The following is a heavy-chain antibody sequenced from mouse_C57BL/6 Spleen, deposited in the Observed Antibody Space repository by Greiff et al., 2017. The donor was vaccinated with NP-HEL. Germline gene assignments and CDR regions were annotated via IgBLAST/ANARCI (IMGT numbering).Heavy chain of an antibody. Sequence: QVQLQQPGAELVKPGASVKISCKASGYAFSSYWMNWVKQRPGKGLEWIGQIYPGDGDTNYNGKFKGKATLTADKSSSTAYMQLSSLTSEDSAVYFCARPLPTRGYAMDYWGQGTSVTVSS. CDR3: ARPLPTRGYAMDY. J-gene: IGHJ4*01. D-gene: IGHD2-10*01. CDR2: IYPGDGDT. CDR1: GYAFSSYW. V-gene: IGHV1-80*01.